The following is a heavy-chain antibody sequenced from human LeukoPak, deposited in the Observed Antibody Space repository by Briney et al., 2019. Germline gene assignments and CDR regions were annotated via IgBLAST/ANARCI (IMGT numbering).Heavy chain of an antibody. J-gene: IGHJ6*03. CDR1: GFTFSSYS. CDR2: ISSSSSYI. Sequence: GGSLRLSCAASGFTFSSYSMNWVRQAPGKGLEWVSSISSSSSYIYYADSVKGRFTISRDNAKNSLYLQMNSLRAEDTAVYYCARELTYAVTADMDVWGKGTTVTASS. V-gene: IGHV3-21*01. CDR3: ARELTYAVTADMDV. D-gene: IGHD4-23*01.